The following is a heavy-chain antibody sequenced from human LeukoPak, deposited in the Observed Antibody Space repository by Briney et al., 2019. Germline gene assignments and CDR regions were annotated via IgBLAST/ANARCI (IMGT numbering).Heavy chain of an antibody. Sequence: SETLSLTCVVSGGSINSYYWSWIRQPPGKGLEWIGYMYYSGSTNYNPSLKSRVTISVDTSKNQFSLRLSSVTAADTAVYYCASHRSNLGSYYVGDYWGRGTLVTVSS. CDR3: ASHRSNLGSYYVGDY. CDR2: MYYSGST. D-gene: IGHD1-26*01. CDR1: GGSINSYY. V-gene: IGHV4-59*01. J-gene: IGHJ4*02.